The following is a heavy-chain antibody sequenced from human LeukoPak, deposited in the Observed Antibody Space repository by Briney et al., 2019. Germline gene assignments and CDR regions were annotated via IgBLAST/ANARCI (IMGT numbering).Heavy chain of an antibody. CDR1: GFTFSTYA. V-gene: IGHV3-23*01. Sequence: GGSLRLSCAASGFTFSTYAMTWVRQAPGKGLEWVSAIGYDAGNTYYADSVKGRFTISRDNSKNTLYLQMNSLRAEDTAVYFCVKRGFLDFDHWGQGTLVTVSS. D-gene: IGHD3-10*01. J-gene: IGHJ4*02. CDR2: IGYDAGNT. CDR3: VKRGFLDFDH.